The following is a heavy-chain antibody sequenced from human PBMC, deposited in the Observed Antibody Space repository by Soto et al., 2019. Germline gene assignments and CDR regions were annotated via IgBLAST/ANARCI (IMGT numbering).Heavy chain of an antibody. CDR3: AGGGSMVRGGNAFDI. J-gene: IGHJ3*02. Sequence: SETLSLTCTVSGGSISSSSYYWGWIRQPPGKGLEWIGSIYYSGSTYYNPSLKSRVTISVDTSKNQFSLKLSSVTAADTAVYYCAGGGSMVRGGNAFDIWGQGTMVTVSS. CDR1: GGSISSSSYY. V-gene: IGHV4-39*01. CDR2: IYYSGST. D-gene: IGHD3-10*01.